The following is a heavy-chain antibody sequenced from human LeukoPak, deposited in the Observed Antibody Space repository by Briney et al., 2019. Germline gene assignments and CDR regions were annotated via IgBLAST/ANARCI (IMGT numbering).Heavy chain of an antibody. CDR1: GFTFSNAW. Sequence: PGGSLRLSCAASGFTFSNAWMSWVPQAPGKGLEWVGRIKSKTDGGTTDYAAPVKGRFTISRDDSKNTLYLLMNSLKTEYTAVYYCTTLPGGYYYDYGMDVWGQGTTVTVSS. D-gene: IGHD3-16*01. CDR3: TTLPGGYYYDYGMDV. CDR2: IKSKTDGGTT. J-gene: IGHJ6*02. V-gene: IGHV3-15*01.